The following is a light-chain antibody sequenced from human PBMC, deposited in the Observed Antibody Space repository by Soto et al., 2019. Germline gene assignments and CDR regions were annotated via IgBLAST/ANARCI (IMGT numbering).Light chain of an antibody. J-gene: IGLJ7*01. V-gene: IGLV1-40*01. Sequence: QLVLTQPSSVSGAPGQRVTISCTGSSSNIGAGYDVHWYQQLPGTVPKLLIYGNSNRPSGVPDRFSGSKSGTSASLAITGLQAEDEADYYCQSYDSSLSGSVFGGGTQLTVL. CDR1: SSNIGAGYD. CDR2: GNS. CDR3: QSYDSSLSGSV.